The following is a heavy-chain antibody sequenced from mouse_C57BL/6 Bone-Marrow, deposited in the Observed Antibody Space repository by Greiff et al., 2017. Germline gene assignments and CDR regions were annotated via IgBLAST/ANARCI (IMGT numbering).Heavy chain of an antibody. CDR2: ILPGSGST. J-gene: IGHJ4*01. CDR3: ARDYYGSSHYYAMDY. CDR1: GYTFTGYW. D-gene: IGHD1-1*01. V-gene: IGHV1-9*01. Sequence: QVQLQQSGAELMKPGASVKLSCKATGYTFTGYWIEWVKQRPGHGLEWIGEILPGSGSTNDNAKFKGKATFTADTSSNTAYMQLSSLTTEDSAIYYCARDYYGSSHYYAMDYWGQGTSVTVSS.